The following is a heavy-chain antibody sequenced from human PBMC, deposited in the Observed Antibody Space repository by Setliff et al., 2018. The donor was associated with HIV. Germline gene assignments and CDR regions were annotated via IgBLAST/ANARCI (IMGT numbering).Heavy chain of an antibody. CDR2: ISPDGSVI. V-gene: IGHV3-74*01. CDR3: AKFFGGYGDYMGFDY. J-gene: IGHJ4*02. Sequence: PSETLSLSCAASGFTFGSQWMHWVRQAPGKGLVWVSRISPDGSVINYADSVKGRFTISRDNSKNTLYLQMNSLRAEDTAVYYCAKFFGGYGDYMGFDYWGQGTLVTVSS. D-gene: IGHD4-17*01. CDR1: GFTFGSQW.